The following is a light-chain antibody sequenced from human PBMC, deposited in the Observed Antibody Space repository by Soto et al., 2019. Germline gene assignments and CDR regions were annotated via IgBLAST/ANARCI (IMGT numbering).Light chain of an antibody. CDR3: GTWDSSLSAGGYV. CDR1: SSNIGNNY. Sequence: QSVLTQPPSVSAAPGQKVTISCSGSSSNIGNNYVSWYQQLPGTAPKLLIYDNNKRPSGIPDRFSGSKSGTSATLGITGLQTGDEADYYCGTWDSSLSAGGYVFGTGTKLPVL. V-gene: IGLV1-51*01. CDR2: DNN. J-gene: IGLJ1*01.